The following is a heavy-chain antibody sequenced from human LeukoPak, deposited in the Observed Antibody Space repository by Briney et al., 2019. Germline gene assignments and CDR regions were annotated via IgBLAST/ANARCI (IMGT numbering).Heavy chain of an antibody. CDR3: AKDNRRHYTSGPNPDSLH. D-gene: IGHD6-19*01. CDR1: GFIFNNYA. J-gene: IGHJ4*02. V-gene: IGHV3-9*01. CDR2: ISWNSGSI. Sequence: GGSLRLSCAGSGFIFNNYAMHWVRQPPGKGLEWVSGISWNSGSIDYADSVKGRFAISRDNAKNSLYLQMNSLRVEDTAFYYCAKDNRRHYTSGPNPDSLHWGQGALVTVSS.